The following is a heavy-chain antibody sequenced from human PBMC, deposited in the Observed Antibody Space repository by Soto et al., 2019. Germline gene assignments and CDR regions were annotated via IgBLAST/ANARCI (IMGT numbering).Heavy chain of an antibody. D-gene: IGHD3-22*01. CDR3: ARDTLYDSSGYYYVGYNWFDP. J-gene: IGHJ5*02. CDR1: GYTVTSYA. CDR2: INAGNGNT. Sequence: ASVKVSCKASGYTVTSYAMHWLRQAPGQRLEWMGWINAGNGNTKYSQKFQGRITITRETSASTAYMELSSLRSEDTAVYYCARDTLYDSSGYYYVGYNWFDPWGQGTLVTVSS. V-gene: IGHV1-3*01.